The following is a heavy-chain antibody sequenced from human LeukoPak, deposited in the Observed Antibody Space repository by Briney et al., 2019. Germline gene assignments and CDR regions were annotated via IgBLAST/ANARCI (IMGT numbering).Heavy chain of an antibody. CDR1: GFTFSSYG. V-gene: IGHV3-30*02. CDR2: IRYDGSNK. CDR3: AKEGRRLYYYDSSGYYPLGY. D-gene: IGHD3-22*01. Sequence: GGSLRLSCAASGFTFSSYGMHWVRQAPGKGLEWVAFIRYDGSNKYYADSVKGRFTISRDNSKNTLYLQMNSLRAEDTAVYYCAKEGRRLYYYDSSGYYPLGYWGQGTLVTVSS. J-gene: IGHJ4*02.